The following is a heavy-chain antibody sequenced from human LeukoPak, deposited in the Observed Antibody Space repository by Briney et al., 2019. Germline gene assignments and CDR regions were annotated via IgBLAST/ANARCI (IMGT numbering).Heavy chain of an antibody. J-gene: IGHJ4*02. V-gene: IGHV3-7*01. CDR2: IKDDGSDK. Sequence: GGSLRLSSATSGFSFDDYAMYWVRRAPGKGLEWGASIKDDGSDKNYVDSVKGRFTISRDNAKNSLYLQMNSLRAEDTAVYYCARDVPYGATTLDYSGQGTVVTVSS. CDR3: ARDVPYGATTLDY. CDR1: GFSFDDYA. D-gene: IGHD4/OR15-4a*01.